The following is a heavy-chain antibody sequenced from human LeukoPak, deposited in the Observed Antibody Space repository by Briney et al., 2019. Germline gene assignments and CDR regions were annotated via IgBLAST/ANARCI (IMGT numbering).Heavy chain of an antibody. CDR3: ARGLLSTFYYVSGTYYNLPDFDY. Sequence: ASVKVSCKASGYTFTAYYMHWVRQAPGQGLEWMGCINPNSGDTDYAQKFQGRVTMTRDTSISTAYMELTRLRSDDTAVYYCARGLLSTFYYVSGTYYNLPDFDYWGQGTLITVSS. D-gene: IGHD3-10*01. V-gene: IGHV1-2*02. CDR2: INPNSGDT. CDR1: GYTFTAYY. J-gene: IGHJ4*02.